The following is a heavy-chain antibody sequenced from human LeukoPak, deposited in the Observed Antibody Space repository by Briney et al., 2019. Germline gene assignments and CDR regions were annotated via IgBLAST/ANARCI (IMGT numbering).Heavy chain of an antibody. CDR2: IWYDGTKK. D-gene: IGHD1-1*01. J-gene: IGHJ2*01. Sequence: GSLRLSCTASGFSFRMYGMHWVRQAPGKGLEWVAVIWYDGTKKFYGDSVKGRFTVSRDNSKNTLYLQMNSLRAEDTAVYYCARDLDSYWCFDLWGRGTLVTVSS. V-gene: IGHV3-33*01. CDR3: ARDLDSYWCFDL. CDR1: GFSFRMYG.